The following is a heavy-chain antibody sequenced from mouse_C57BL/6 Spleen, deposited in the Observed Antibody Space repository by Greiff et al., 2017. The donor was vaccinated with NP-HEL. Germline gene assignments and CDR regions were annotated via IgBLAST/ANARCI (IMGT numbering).Heavy chain of an antibody. J-gene: IGHJ3*01. CDR1: GFSLTSYG. V-gene: IGHV2-6*03. CDR3: AKGLYDGYYPWFAY. Sequence: QVQLKESGPGLVAPSQSLSITCTVSGFSLTSYGVHWVRQPPGKGLEWLVVIWSDGSTTYNSALKSRLSISKDNTKSQLFLKMNSLQTDDTAMYYCAKGLYDGYYPWFAYWGQGTLVTVSA. CDR2: IWSDGST. D-gene: IGHD2-3*01.